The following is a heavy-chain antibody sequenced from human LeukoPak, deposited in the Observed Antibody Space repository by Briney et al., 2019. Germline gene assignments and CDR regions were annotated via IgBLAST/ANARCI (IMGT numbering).Heavy chain of an antibody. D-gene: IGHD1-26*01. J-gene: IGHJ1*01. CDR2: IYYTGAI. CDR3: ARDLYSGSYGFQH. CDR1: GASISTAGYY. Sequence: PSQTLSLTCAFSGASISTAGYYWTWIRQPPGEGLEWVGYIYYTGAIDYNPSLKSRVTISVDKSKNQFSLKLSSVTAADTAVYYCARDLYSGSYGFQHWGQGTLVTVSS. V-gene: IGHV4-31*11.